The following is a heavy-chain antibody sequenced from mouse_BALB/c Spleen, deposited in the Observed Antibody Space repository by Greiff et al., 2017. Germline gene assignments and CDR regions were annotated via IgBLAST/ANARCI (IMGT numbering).Heavy chain of an antibody. J-gene: IGHJ3*01. CDR2: ISYSGST. CDR1: GDSITSGY. V-gene: IGHV3-8*02. D-gene: IGHD2-4*01. CDR3: ARNYYDYQAWFAY. Sequence: EVKLVESGPSLVKPSQTLSLTCSVTGDSITSGYWNWIRKFPGNKLEYMGYISYSGSTYYNPSLKSRISITRDTSKNQYYLQLNSVTTEDTATYYCARNYYDYQAWFAYWGQGTLVTVSA.